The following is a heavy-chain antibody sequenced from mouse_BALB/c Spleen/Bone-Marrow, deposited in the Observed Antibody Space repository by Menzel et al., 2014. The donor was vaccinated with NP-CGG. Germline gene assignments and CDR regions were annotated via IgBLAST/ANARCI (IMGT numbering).Heavy chain of an antibody. J-gene: IGHJ2*01. CDR3: ARQTYYDYDGYFDY. Sequence: VQLQQSGGDLVKPGGSLKLSCAASGFTFSSYGMSWVRQTPDKGLEWVATISSGGSYTYYPDSVKGRFTISRDNAKNTLYLQMSSLKSEDTAMYYCARQTYYDYDGYFDYWGQGTTLTVSS. CDR1: GFTFSSYG. CDR2: ISSGGSYT. V-gene: IGHV5-6*01. D-gene: IGHD2-4*01.